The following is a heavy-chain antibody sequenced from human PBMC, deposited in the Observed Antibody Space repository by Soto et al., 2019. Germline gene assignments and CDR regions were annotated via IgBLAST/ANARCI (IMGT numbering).Heavy chain of an antibody. J-gene: IGHJ4*02. CDR1: GGSISSSSYY. Sequence: SETLSLTCTVSGGSISSSSYYWGWIRQPPGKGLEWIGSIYYSGSTYYNPSLKSRVTISVDTSKNQFSLKLSSVTAADTAVYYCASCDREYYDFWSGYYSFDYWGQGTLVTVSS. V-gene: IGHV4-39*01. D-gene: IGHD3-3*01. CDR3: ASCDREYYDFWSGYYSFDY. CDR2: IYYSGST.